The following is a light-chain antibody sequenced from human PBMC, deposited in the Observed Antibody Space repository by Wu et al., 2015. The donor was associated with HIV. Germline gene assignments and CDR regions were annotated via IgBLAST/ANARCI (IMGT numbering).Light chain of an antibody. V-gene: IGKV3-20*01. CDR3: QQYGNSVT. Sequence: EIVLTQSPGTLSLSPGERATLSCRASQSVASNYLAWYQQKPGQAPRLLIYGASTRATGIPDRFSGGGSGTDFALTISRLEPEDFAVYYCQQYGNSVTFGQGTRLEIK. CDR2: GAS. CDR1: QSVASNY. J-gene: IGKJ5*01.